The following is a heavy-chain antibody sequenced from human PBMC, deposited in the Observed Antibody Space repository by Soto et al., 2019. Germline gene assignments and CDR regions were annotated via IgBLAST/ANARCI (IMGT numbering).Heavy chain of an antibody. CDR2: ISYIGTT. D-gene: IGHD4-17*01. V-gene: IGHV4-39*01. CDR3: VRQDGDNWFDS. CDR1: GVSLNNGAYY. Sequence: QLQLQESGPGLVKPSESLFLMCTVSGVSLNNGAYYWGWVRQPPGMGLEWIGSISYIGTTYYNPSFKSRVTVSVDTSKNQFSLTLTSVPAAATAMYYCVRQDGDNWFDSWGQGALVTFSS. J-gene: IGHJ5*01.